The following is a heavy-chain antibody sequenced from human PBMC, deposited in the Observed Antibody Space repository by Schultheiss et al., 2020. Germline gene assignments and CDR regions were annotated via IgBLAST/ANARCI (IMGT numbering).Heavy chain of an antibody. V-gene: IGHV3-33*01. CDR2: IWYDGSNK. J-gene: IGHJ4*02. D-gene: IGHD4-17*01. CDR3: ARDALDHGDPYYFDF. CDR1: GFTFSSYG. Sequence: GESLKISCAASGFTFSSYGMHWVRQAPGKGLEWVAVIWYDGSNKYYADSVKGRFTISRDNSKNTLYLQMNSLRAEDTAVYYCARDALDHGDPYYFDFWGQGTLVTVS.